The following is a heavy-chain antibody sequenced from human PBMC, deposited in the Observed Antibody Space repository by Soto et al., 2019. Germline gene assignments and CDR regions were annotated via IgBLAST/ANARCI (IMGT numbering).Heavy chain of an antibody. Sequence: GASVKVSCKASGYTFTSYAMHWVRQAPGQRLEWMGWINAGNGNTKYSQKFQGRVTITRDTSASTAYMELSSLRSEDTAVYYCARGVGYSSSWYLDYYYYYGMDVWGQGTTVTVS. D-gene: IGHD6-13*01. CDR3: ARGVGYSSSWYLDYYYYYGMDV. J-gene: IGHJ6*02. CDR1: GYTFTSYA. CDR2: INAGNGNT. V-gene: IGHV1-3*01.